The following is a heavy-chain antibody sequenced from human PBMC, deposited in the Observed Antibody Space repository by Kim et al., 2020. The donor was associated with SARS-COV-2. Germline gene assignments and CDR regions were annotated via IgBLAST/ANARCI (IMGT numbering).Heavy chain of an antibody. CDR3: ARHMVRGPPDDF. Sequence: GESLKISCRVSGYKFNDYWIGWVRQMPGKGLEWVGLIYPGDSDTVYRPSFQGQVTISADESISTAYLQWNSLKASDTAMYYCARHMVRGPPDDFWGQGTLVIVSS. V-gene: IGHV5-51*01. D-gene: IGHD3-10*01. CDR1: GYKFNDYW. CDR2: IYPGDSDT. J-gene: IGHJ4*02.